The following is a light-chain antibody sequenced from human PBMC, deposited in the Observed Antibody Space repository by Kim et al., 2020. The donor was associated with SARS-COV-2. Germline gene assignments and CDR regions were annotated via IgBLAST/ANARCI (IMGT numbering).Light chain of an antibody. CDR3: QQANSFPFT. CDR2: AAS. Sequence: DIQMTQSPSSVSASVGDRVTITCRASQGVRSWLAWYQQKPGKAPQLLIYAASSLQSGVPSRFSGSGFGTEFTLTISSLQPEDFATYYCQQANSFPFTFGRGTKVDIK. J-gene: IGKJ4*01. V-gene: IGKV1-12*01. CDR1: QGVRSW.